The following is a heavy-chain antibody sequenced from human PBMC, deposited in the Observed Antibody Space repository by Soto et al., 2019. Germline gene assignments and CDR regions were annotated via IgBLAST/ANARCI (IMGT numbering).Heavy chain of an antibody. CDR1: GFTFSSYA. D-gene: IGHD2-8*01. CDR2: ISYDGSNK. V-gene: IGHV3-30-3*01. Sequence: HPGGSLRLSCAASGFTFSSYAMHWVRQAPGKGLEWVAVISYDGSNKYYADSVKGRFTISRDNSKNTLYLQMNSLRAEDTAVYYCARADVVLMVYYFDYWGQGTLVTVSS. CDR3: ARADVVLMVYYFDY. J-gene: IGHJ4*02.